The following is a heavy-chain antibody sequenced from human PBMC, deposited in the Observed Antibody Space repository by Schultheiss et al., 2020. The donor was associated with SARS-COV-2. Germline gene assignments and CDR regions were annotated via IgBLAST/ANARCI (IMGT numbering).Heavy chain of an antibody. Sequence: GESLKISCAASGFTFSSYAMSWVRQAPGKGLEWVSAISGSGGSTYYADSVKGRFTISRDNSKNTLYLQMNSLRAEDTAVYYCANGGERSGSTGDHWGQGTLVTVSS. CDR2: ISGSGGST. CDR1: GFTFSSYA. D-gene: IGHD1-26*01. V-gene: IGHV3-23*01. J-gene: IGHJ4*02. CDR3: ANGGERSGSTGDH.